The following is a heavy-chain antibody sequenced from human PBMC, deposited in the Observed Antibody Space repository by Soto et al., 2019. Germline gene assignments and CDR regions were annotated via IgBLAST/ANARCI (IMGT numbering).Heavy chain of an antibody. J-gene: IGHJ6*03. V-gene: IGHV4-39*01. Sequence: QLQLQESGPGLVKPSETLSLTCTVSGGSISSSSYYWGWIRQPPGKGLEWIGSIYYSGSTYYNPSLKSRVTISVDTSKNQFPLKLSSVTAADTAVYYCARVHGSSSYYYYYYMDVWGKGTTVTVSS. CDR2: IYYSGST. CDR1: GGSISSSSYY. CDR3: ARVHGSSSYYYYYYMDV. D-gene: IGHD6-6*01.